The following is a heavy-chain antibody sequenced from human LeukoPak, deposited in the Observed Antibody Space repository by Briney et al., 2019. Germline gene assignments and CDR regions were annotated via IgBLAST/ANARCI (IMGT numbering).Heavy chain of an antibody. D-gene: IGHD2-2*01. J-gene: IGHJ1*01. Sequence: GGSLRLSCAASGCTFSSYAMHWVRQAPGKGLEWVAVISYDGSNKYYADSVKGRFTISRDNSKNTLYLQMNSLRAEDTAVHYCARDRSEAVPKYFQHWGQGTLVTVSS. CDR3: ARDRSEAVPKYFQH. CDR1: GCTFSSYA. CDR2: ISYDGSNK. V-gene: IGHV3-30*01.